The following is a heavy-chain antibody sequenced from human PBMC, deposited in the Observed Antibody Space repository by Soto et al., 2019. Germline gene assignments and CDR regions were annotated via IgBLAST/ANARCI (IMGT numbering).Heavy chain of an antibody. V-gene: IGHV1-18*01. J-gene: IGHJ6*02. CDR1: GYTFTSYG. Sequence: ASVKVSCKASGYTFTSYGISWVRQAPGQGLEWMGWISAYNGNTDYAQKLQGRVTMTTDTSTSTAYMELRSLRSDDTAVYYCASFSTSGYYPYYYGMDVWGQGTTVTVSS. CDR2: ISAYNGNT. CDR3: ASFSTSGYYPYYYGMDV. D-gene: IGHD3-22*01.